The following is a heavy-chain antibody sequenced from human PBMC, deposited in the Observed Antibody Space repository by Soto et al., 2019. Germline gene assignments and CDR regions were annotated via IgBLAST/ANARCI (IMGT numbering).Heavy chain of an antibody. Sequence: EVQLVQSGAEVKKPGESLKISCKGSGYSFTSYWIGWVRQMPGKGLEWMGIIYPGDSDTRYSPSFQGRVTISADKSSRTAYLRWSRLKASDTVIYYGARTAAAGKYYYGVDVWGQGTTVTVSS. CDR2: IYPGDSDT. CDR3: ARTAAAGKYYYGVDV. V-gene: IGHV5-51*01. D-gene: IGHD6-13*01. CDR1: GYSFTSYW. J-gene: IGHJ6*02.